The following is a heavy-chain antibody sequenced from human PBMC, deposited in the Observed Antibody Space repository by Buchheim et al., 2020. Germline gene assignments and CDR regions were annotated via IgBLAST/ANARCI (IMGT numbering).Heavy chain of an antibody. J-gene: IGHJ5*02. CDR3: AKDGTIFGVRSGNWFDP. CDR1: GFTFSSYA. V-gene: IGHV3-23*01. CDR2: ISGSGGST. D-gene: IGHD3-3*01. Sequence: EVQLLESGGGLVQPGGSLRLSCAASGFTFSSYAMSWVRQAPGKGLEWVSAISGSGGSTYYADSVKGRFTISRDNSKNTLYLQINSLRAEDTAVYYCAKDGTIFGVRSGNWFDPWGQGTL.